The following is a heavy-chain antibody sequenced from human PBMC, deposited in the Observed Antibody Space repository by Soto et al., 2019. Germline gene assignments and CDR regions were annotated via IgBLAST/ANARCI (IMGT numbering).Heavy chain of an antibody. V-gene: IGHV1-18*01. J-gene: IGHJ6*03. Sequence: ASVKVSCKASGYTFTSYGISWVRQAPGQGLEWMGWISVYNGNTNHAQKLQGRVTMTTDTSTSTAYMELRSLRSDDTAVYYCARGLDYDLAYSYMDVWGKGTTVTVS. CDR1: GYTFTSYG. CDR3: ARGLDYDLAYSYMDV. D-gene: IGHD3-3*01. CDR2: ISVYNGNT.